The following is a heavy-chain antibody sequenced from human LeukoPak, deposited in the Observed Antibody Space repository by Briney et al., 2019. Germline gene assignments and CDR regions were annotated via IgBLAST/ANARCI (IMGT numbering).Heavy chain of an antibody. D-gene: IGHD6-19*01. CDR2: INPNSGGT. J-gene: IGHJ4*02. V-gene: IGHV1-2*06. CDR1: GYTFTGYY. CDR3: ARDYSSGWPNLDY. Sequence: ASVKVSCKASGYTFTGYYMHWVRQAPGQGLEWMGRINPNSGGTNYAQKLQGRVTMTTDTSTSTAYMELRSLRSDDTAVYYCARDYSSGWPNLDYWGQGTLVTVSS.